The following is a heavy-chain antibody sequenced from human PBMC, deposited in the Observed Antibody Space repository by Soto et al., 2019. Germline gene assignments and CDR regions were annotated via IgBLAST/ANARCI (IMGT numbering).Heavy chain of an antibody. D-gene: IGHD1-26*01. CDR2: LSRGDGAT. CDR1: GSTVGSYA. V-gene: IGHV3-23*01. CDR3: AKDHPYSGTYYTAYYYFYGMDV. J-gene: IGHJ6*02. Sequence: GGSLRLSCAASGSTVGSYAMSWVRQAPGKGLEWVSSLSRGDGATYFADSVKGRFTIARDNSKNTLYLQMNSLRAEDTAVYYCAKDHPYSGTYYTAYYYFYGMDVWGQGTTVTVSS.